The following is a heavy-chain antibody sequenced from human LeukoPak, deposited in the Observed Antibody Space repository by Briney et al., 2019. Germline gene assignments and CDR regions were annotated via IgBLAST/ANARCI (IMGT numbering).Heavy chain of an antibody. CDR3: AKGRGSVTANFDY. V-gene: IGHV3-9*01. J-gene: IGHJ4*02. CDR2: IGWNSESL. Sequence: GGSLRLSCAASGFTFDDYAMHWVRQAPGKGLEWVSGIGWNSESLGYADSVKGRFTISRDNAKNSLHLQMNSLRAEDTALYYCAKGRGSVTANFDYWGQGTLVTVSS. CDR1: GFTFDDYA. D-gene: IGHD2-21*02.